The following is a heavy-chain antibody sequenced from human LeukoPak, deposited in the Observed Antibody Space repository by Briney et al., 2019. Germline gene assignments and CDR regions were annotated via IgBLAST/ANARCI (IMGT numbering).Heavy chain of an antibody. V-gene: IGHV4-30-2*01. CDR1: GGSISSGGYS. Sequence: PSETLSLTCAVSGGSISSGGYSWSWIRQPPGKGLEWIGYIYHSGSTYYNPSLKSRVTISVDRSKNQFSLKLSSVTAADTAVYYCARAPRNYYDSSGYYSYAFDIWGQGTMVTVSS. J-gene: IGHJ3*02. CDR2: IYHSGST. D-gene: IGHD3-22*01. CDR3: ARAPRNYYDSSGYYSYAFDI.